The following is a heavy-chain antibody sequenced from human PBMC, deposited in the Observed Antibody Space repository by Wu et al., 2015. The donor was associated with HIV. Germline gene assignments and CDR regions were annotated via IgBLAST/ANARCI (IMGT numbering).Heavy chain of an antibody. V-gene: IGHV4-34*02. CDR1: GGSLNTYY. D-gene: IGHD3-3*01. J-gene: IGHJ3*02. CDR3: ARQGRITIFGVVHRGAFDT. Sequence: QVQLQQWGAGLLKPSETLSLTCAVYGGSLNTYYWSWIRQPPGKGLEWVGEINHSGNTNYNPSLEGRVTISVDTSKNQFSLKVSSVTAADTAVYYCARQGRITIFGVVHRGAFDTWGQGTVVIVSS. CDR2: INHSGNT.